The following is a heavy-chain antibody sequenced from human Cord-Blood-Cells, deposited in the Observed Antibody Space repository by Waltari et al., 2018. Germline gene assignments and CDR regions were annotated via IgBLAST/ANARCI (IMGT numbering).Heavy chain of an antibody. D-gene: IGHD4-17*01. V-gene: IGHV4-59*11. CDR1: GGSLSSHY. CDR3: ARQGPSYGDYDY. J-gene: IGHJ4*02. Sequence: QVQLQESGPGLVKPSETLSLTCTVQGGSLSSHYWSWLRQPPGKGLEWIGYIYYSGSTNYNPSLKSRVTISLDTSKNQFSLKLSSVTAADTAVYYCARQGPSYGDYDYWGQGTLVTVSS. CDR2: IYYSGST.